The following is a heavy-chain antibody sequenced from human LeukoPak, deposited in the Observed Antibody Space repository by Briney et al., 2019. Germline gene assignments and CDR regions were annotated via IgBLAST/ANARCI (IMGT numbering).Heavy chain of an antibody. CDR1: GGSISSSSYY. CDR3: ARHDYSNSWFDL. V-gene: IGHV4-39*01. CDR2: IYYIGST. J-gene: IGHJ5*02. D-gene: IGHD4-11*01. Sequence: PSETLSLTCTVSGGSISSSSYYWGWIRQLPGKGLEWIGSIYYIGSTYYNPSLKSRVTISVDTSKNQFSLKLSSVTAADTAMFYCARHDYSNSWFDLWGQGTLVTVSS.